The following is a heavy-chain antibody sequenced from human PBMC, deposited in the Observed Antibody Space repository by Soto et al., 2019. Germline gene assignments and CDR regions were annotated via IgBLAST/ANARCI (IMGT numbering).Heavy chain of an antibody. Sequence: SDTLSLTCAVYGGSFSGYYWSWIRQPPGKGLEWIGEINHSGSTNYNPSLKSRVTISVDTSKNQFSLKLSSVTAADTAVYYCARYLMVRGVSNWGQGTLVTV. J-gene: IGHJ4*02. D-gene: IGHD3-10*01. V-gene: IGHV4-34*01. CDR1: GGSFSGYY. CDR3: ARYLMVRGVSN. CDR2: INHSGST.